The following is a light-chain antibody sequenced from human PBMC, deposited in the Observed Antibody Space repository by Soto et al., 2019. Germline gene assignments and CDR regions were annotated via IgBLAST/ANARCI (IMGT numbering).Light chain of an antibody. CDR1: SSDVGGYNY. V-gene: IGLV2-14*01. CDR2: EVS. CDR3: SSYTSSSTHVV. J-gene: IGLJ2*01. Sequence: QSALTQPASVSGSPGQSITISCTGTSSDVGGYNYVSWYQQHPGKAPKLMIYEVSNRPSGVSNRFSGSKSVNTASLTISGRQAEDESDYYCSSYTSSSTHVVFGGGTKLTVL.